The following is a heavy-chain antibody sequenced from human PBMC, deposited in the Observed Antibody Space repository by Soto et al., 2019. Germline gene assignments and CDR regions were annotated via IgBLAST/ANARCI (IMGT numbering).Heavy chain of an antibody. V-gene: IGHV1-69*13. D-gene: IGHD5-18*01. CDR3: ARDPGIQLWFKYGMDV. CDR2: IIPIFGTA. Sequence: ASVKVSCKASGGTFSSYAISWVRQAPGQGLEWMGGIIPIFGTANYAQKFQGRVTITADESTSTAYMELSSLRSEDTAVYYCARDPGIQLWFKYGMDVWGQGTTVTVSS. CDR1: GGTFSSYA. J-gene: IGHJ6*02.